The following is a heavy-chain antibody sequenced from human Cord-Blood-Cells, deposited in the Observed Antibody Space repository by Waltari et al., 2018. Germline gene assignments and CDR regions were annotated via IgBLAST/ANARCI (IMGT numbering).Heavy chain of an antibody. D-gene: IGHD1-26*01. CDR2: INHSGST. CDR3: ARGNGSYYYYYYMDV. CDR1: GGSFSGYY. J-gene: IGHJ6*03. Sequence: QVQLQQWGAGLLKPSETLSLTCAVYGGSFSGYYWSWIRHPPGKGLEWIGEINHSGSTNYNPSLKSRVTISVDTSKNQFSLKLSSVTAADTAVYYCARGNGSYYYYYYMDVWGKGTTVTVSS. V-gene: IGHV4-34*01.